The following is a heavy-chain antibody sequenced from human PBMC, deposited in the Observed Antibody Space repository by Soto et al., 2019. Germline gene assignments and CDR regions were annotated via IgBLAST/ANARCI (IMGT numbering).Heavy chain of an antibody. D-gene: IGHD4-17*01. CDR2: INHSGST. V-gene: IGHV4-34*01. J-gene: IGHJ4*02. CDR1: GGSFSGYY. CDR3: VACDYGDYPRY. Sequence: QVQLQQCGAGLLKPSETLSLTCAVYGGSFSGYYWSCVRQSPRKGLEWIGEINHSGSTNYNPSLKSRLTISVDTSKNQFSLKLSSVTAADTALYYCVACDYGDYPRYWGQGTLVTVSS.